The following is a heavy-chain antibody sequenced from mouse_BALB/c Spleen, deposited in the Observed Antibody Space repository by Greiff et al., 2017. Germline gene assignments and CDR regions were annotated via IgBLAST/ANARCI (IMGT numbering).Heavy chain of an antibody. CDR3: ARIARTGGYYAMDY. CDR1: GFSLSTSGMS. Sequence: QVTLKESGPGILQPSQTLSLTCSFSGFSLSTSGMSVGWIRQPSGKGLEWLAHIWWNDDKYYNPALKSRLTISKDTSNNQVFLKIASVVTADTATYYCARIARTGGYYAMDYWGQGTSVTVSS. CDR2: IWWNDDK. J-gene: IGHJ4*01. V-gene: IGHV8-8*01.